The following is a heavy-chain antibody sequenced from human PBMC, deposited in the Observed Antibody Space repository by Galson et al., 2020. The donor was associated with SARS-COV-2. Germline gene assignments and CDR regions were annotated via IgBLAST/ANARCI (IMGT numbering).Heavy chain of an antibody. Sequence: GGSLRLSCGASGFFFSSYWMHWVRQAPGKGLVWVARIKNDGSGTTYADSVKGRFTISRDNAKNTLYMEMNNLRAEDTAVYYCARGPVCSITSCNSDFYYFGLDVWGQGTPVTVSS. J-gene: IGHJ6*02. CDR3: ARGPVCSITSCNSDFYYFGLDV. CDR2: IKNDGSGT. V-gene: IGHV3-74*01. D-gene: IGHD2-2*02. CDR1: GFFFSSYW.